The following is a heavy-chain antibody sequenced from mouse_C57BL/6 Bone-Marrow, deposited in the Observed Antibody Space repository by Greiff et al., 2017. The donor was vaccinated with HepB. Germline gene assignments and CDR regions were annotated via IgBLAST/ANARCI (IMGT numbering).Heavy chain of an antibody. CDR2: IWRGGST. V-gene: IGHV2-5*01. D-gene: IGHD2-5*01. Sequence: QVQLKESGPGLVQPSQSLSITCTVSGFSLTSYGVHWVRQSPGKGLEWLGVIWRGGSTDYNAAFMSRLSITKDNSKSQVFFKMNSLQADDTAIYYCAKNSYSNPYAMDYWGQGTSVTVSS. J-gene: IGHJ4*01. CDR3: AKNSYSNPYAMDY. CDR1: GFSLTSYG.